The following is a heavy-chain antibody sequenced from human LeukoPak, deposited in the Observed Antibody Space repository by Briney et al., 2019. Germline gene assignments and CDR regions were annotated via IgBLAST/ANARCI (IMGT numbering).Heavy chain of an antibody. Sequence: GRSLRLSCAASGFTFSSYGMHWVRQAPGKGLEWVAVIWYDGSNKYYADSVKGRFTISRDNSKNTLYLQMSSLRAEDTAVYYCVKDRPYDSSGYLHDAFEIWGQGTMVTVSS. CDR1: GFTFSSYG. V-gene: IGHV3-33*06. CDR3: VKDRPYDSSGYLHDAFEI. J-gene: IGHJ3*02. CDR2: IWYDGSNK. D-gene: IGHD3-22*01.